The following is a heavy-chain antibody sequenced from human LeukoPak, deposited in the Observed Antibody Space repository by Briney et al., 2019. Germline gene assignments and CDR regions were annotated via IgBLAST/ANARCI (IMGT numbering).Heavy chain of an antibody. Sequence: PSETLSLTCAVYGGSFSGYYWSWIRQPPGKGLEWIGEINHSGSTNYNPSLKSRVTISVDTSKNQFSLKLSSVTAADTAVYYCARDGITIFGVVSSRMDVWGKGTTVTVSS. CDR3: ARDGITIFGVVSSRMDV. CDR2: INHSGST. CDR1: GGSFSGYY. J-gene: IGHJ6*04. V-gene: IGHV4-34*01. D-gene: IGHD3-3*01.